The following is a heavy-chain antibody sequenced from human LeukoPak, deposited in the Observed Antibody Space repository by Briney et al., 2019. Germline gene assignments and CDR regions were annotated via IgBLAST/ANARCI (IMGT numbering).Heavy chain of an antibody. CDR1: GYTFTGYY. J-gene: IGHJ4*02. CDR3: ARSYSSSWYPSGY. V-gene: IGHV1-2*02. D-gene: IGHD6-13*01. Sequence: ASVKVSCKASGYTFTGYYMHWVRQAPGQGLEWMGWINPNSGGTNYAQKFQGRVTMTRDTSISTAYMELSRLRSDDTAVYYCARSYSSSWYPSGYWGQGTLVTASS. CDR2: INPNSGGT.